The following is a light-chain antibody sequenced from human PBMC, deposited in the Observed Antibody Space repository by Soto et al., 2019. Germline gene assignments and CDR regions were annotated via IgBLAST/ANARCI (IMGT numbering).Light chain of an antibody. CDR2: GAS. Sequence: EIVLTQSPGTLALSPGEKATLSCRASQSVSSSYLAWYQQKPGQAPRLLIYGASSRATGIPDRFSGSGSGTDFTLTISRLEPEDFAVYYWQQYGSSTWTFGQRTKVDI. CDR1: QSVSSSY. CDR3: QQYGSSTWT. J-gene: IGKJ1*01. V-gene: IGKV3-20*01.